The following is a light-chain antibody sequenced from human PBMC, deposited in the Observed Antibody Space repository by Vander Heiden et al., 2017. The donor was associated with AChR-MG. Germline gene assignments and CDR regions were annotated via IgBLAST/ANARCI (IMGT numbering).Light chain of an antibody. J-gene: IGKJ1*01. CDR3: HQYGNSIQT. V-gene: IGKV3D-20*01. CDR2: DAA. CDR1: RAVLNAY. Sequence: ENVLTQSPATLSLSPGDRVTLFCGASRAVLNAYVAWYQQKPGQAPRLLIFDAASRAAGVPERFSGSGSGTDYTLTISRLEPEDFGVYFCHQYGNSIQTFGQGTTVDI.